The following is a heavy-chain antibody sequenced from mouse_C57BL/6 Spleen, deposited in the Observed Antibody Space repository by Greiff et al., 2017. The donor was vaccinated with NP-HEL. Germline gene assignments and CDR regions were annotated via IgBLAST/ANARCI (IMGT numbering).Heavy chain of an antibody. Sequence: VQLQQSGAELVKPGASVKLSCKASGYTFTSYWMHWVKQRPVPGLEWIRMIHPNSASTDYNEKFTNKATLTVDKSSSTAYMQLRSLPSEDSAVYYCAREGLVDNYGSFDDWGQGTRVTDSA. J-gene: IGHJ3*01. CDR2: IHPNSAST. CDR1: GYTFTSYW. V-gene: IGHV1-64*01. D-gene: IGHD1-1*01. CDR3: AREGLVDNYGSFDD.